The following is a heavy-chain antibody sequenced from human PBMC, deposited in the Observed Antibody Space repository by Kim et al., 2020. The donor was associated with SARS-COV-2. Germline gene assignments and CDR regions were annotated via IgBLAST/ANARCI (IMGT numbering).Heavy chain of an antibody. V-gene: IGHV1-69*13. Sequence: SVKVSCKASGGTFSSYAISWVRQAPGQGLEWMGGIIPIFGTANYAQKFQGRVTITADESTSTAYMELSSLRSEDTAVYYCARDLRGWLQLDFDYWGQGTLVTVSS. CDR1: GGTFSSYA. D-gene: IGHD5-12*01. CDR3: ARDLRGWLQLDFDY. J-gene: IGHJ4*02. CDR2: IIPIFGTA.